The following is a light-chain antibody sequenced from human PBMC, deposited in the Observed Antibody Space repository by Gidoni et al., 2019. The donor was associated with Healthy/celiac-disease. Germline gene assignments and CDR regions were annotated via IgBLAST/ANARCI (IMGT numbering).Light chain of an antibody. CDR2: DAS. Sequence: VLTQSPATLSLSPGERATLSCRASQSVSSYLAWYQQKPGQAPRLLSYDASNRATGIPARFSGSGSGTDFTLTISSLEPEDFAVYYCQQRSNWPHLTFGGGTKVEIK. CDR1: QSVSSY. V-gene: IGKV3-11*01. CDR3: QQRSNWPHLT. J-gene: IGKJ4*01.